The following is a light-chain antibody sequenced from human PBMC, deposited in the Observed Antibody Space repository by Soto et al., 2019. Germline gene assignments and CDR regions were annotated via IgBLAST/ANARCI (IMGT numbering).Light chain of an antibody. Sequence: EIVMTQSPATLSVSPGGRATLSCRASQSVSSYLAWYQQKPGQAPRLLIFGASTRATGIPARFSGSGSATEFTLTISSLQSEDFAVYYCQQYNNWPKTFGQGTKVDIK. J-gene: IGKJ1*01. CDR2: GAS. CDR1: QSVSSY. CDR3: QQYNNWPKT. V-gene: IGKV3-15*01.